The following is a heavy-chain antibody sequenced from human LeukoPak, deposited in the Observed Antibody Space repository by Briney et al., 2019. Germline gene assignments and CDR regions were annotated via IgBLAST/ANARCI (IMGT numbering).Heavy chain of an antibody. D-gene: IGHD3-22*01. Sequence: SETLSLTCAVYGDSFSDYYWSWIRQPPGKGLEWIGYIYYSGSTNYNPSLKSRVTISVDTSKNQFSLKLSSVTAADTAVYYCARNPNMIGAFDIWGQGTMVTVSS. CDR3: ARNPNMIGAFDI. CDR2: IYYSGST. CDR1: GDSFSDYY. J-gene: IGHJ3*02. V-gene: IGHV4-59*01.